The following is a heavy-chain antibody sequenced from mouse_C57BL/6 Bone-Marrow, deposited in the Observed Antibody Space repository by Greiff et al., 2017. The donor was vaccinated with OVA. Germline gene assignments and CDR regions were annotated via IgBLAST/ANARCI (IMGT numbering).Heavy chain of an antibody. D-gene: IGHD2-3*01. CDR2: IYPGDGDT. V-gene: IGHV1-82*01. J-gene: IGHJ4*01. CDR3: ARLDGMDY. CDR1: GYAFSSSW. Sequence: VQLQESGPELVKPGASVKISCKASGYAFSSSWMNWVKQRPGKGLEWIGRIYPGDGDTNYNGKFKGKATLTADKSSSTAYMQLSSLTSEDSAVYFCARLDGMDYWGQGTSGTVSS.